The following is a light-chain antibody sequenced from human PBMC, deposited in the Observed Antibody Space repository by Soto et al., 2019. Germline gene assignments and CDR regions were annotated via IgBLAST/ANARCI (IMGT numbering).Light chain of an antibody. Sequence: EIVMTQSPATLSVSPGERATLSCRASQSVSSNLAWYQQKPGQAPRLLIYGASTRATGIPARFSGSGSGTEFTLTINSLQSEEFAVYYCQQYNNWPPLTFGGGTKVEIK. J-gene: IGKJ4*01. CDR1: QSVSSN. CDR2: GAS. CDR3: QQYNNWPPLT. V-gene: IGKV3D-15*01.